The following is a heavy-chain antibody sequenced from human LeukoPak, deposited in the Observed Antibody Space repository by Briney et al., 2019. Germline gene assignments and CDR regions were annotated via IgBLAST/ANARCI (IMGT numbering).Heavy chain of an antibody. Sequence: GGSLRLSCVASELTFSSFALSWVRQAPGQGLQWASGITGSGGTTYYADSVKGRFTTSTDNSKNTLSLHMTNLRAEDTAVYYCATSRYNYGPFDFWGQGTLVTVSS. CDR3: ATSRYNYGPFDF. V-gene: IGHV3-23*01. D-gene: IGHD5-24*01. J-gene: IGHJ4*02. CDR2: ITGSGGTT. CDR1: ELTFSSFA.